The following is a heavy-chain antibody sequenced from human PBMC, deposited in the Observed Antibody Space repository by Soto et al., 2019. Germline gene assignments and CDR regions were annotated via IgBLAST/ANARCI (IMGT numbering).Heavy chain of an antibody. CDR1: GFDFGDYY. Sequence: PGGSLRLSCTVSGFDFGDYYMSWIRQAPGKGLEWVSYIDSGDGITYYTDSVKGRFTISRDNAKKTVYLQMSSLRVEDTALYYCVRPYYSSSWFPFDRWGQGTLVTVSS. V-gene: IGHV3-11*01. J-gene: IGHJ4*02. CDR2: IDSGDGIT. D-gene: IGHD6-13*01. CDR3: VRPYYSSSWFPFDR.